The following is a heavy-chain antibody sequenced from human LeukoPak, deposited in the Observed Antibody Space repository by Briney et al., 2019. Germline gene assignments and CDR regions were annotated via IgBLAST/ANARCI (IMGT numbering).Heavy chain of an antibody. CDR3: ARLTAVPAARDYFDY. CDR2: IYYSGST. D-gene: IGHD2-2*01. J-gene: IGHJ4*02. Sequence: PSETLSLTCTVSGGSISSSSYYWGWIRQPPGKGLEWTGSIYYSGSTYYNPSLKSRVTISVDTSKNQFSLKLSSVTAADTAVYYCARLTAVPAARDYFDYWGQGTLVTVSS. CDR1: GGSISSSSYY. V-gene: IGHV4-39*01.